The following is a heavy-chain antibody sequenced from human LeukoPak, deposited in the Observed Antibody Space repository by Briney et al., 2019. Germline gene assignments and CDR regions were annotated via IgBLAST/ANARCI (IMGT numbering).Heavy chain of an antibody. CDR2: ISGSGGST. D-gene: IGHD2-2*01. CDR3: AKPPCTSCYLFRMDV. Sequence: GGSLRLTCAVSGFIFRNYAMSWVRQAPGKGLEWVSTISGSGGSTYDADFVKGRFTISRDNSKNTLYLQMNSLRAEDTAVYYCAKPPCTSCYLFRMDVWGQGTTVTVSS. V-gene: IGHV3-23*01. CDR1: GFIFRNYA. J-gene: IGHJ6*02.